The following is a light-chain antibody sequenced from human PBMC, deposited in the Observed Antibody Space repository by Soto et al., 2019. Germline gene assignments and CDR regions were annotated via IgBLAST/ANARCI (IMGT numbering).Light chain of an antibody. J-gene: IGKJ1*01. V-gene: IGKV1-5*03. CDR2: KAS. CDR1: QTISSW. Sequence: QAPPVWFDSVGNRATIPCRASQTISSWLAWYQQKPGKAPKHLIYKASTLKSGVPSRFSGSGSGTEFTLTIISLLPDDFVAYYCQQHNSNSGAFGQGTKVDIK. CDR3: QQHNSNSGA.